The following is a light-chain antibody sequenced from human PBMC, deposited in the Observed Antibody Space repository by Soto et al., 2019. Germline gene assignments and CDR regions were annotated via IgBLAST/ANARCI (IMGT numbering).Light chain of an antibody. V-gene: IGLV2-23*01. CDR1: SSDVGGYNL. J-gene: IGLJ2*01. CDR2: QDT. CDR3: CSYAGSYTLI. Sequence: QSALTQPASVSGSPGQSITISCTGTSSDVGGYNLVSWYQQHPGKAPKLIMYQDTQRPSGVSDRFSASKSGNTASLTISGLQTEDEADYYCCSYAGSYTLILGGGTKLTVL.